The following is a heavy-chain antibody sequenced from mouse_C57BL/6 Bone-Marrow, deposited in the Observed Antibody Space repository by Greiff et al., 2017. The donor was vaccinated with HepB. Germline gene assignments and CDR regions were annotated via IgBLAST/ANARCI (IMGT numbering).Heavy chain of an antibody. Sequence: EVQRVESGGGLVQPGGSLKLSCAASGFTFSDYGMAWVRQAPRKGPEWVAFISNLAYSIYYADTVTGRFTISRENAKNTLYLEMSSLRSEDTAMYYCARQGDGYHGAMDYWGQGTSVTVSS. CDR1: GFTFSDYG. J-gene: IGHJ4*01. V-gene: IGHV5-15*01. D-gene: IGHD2-3*01. CDR3: ARQGDGYHGAMDY. CDR2: ISNLAYSI.